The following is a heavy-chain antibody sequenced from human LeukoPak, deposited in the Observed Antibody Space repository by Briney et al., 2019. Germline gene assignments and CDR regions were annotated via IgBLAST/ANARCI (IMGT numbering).Heavy chain of an antibody. V-gene: IGHV4-4*07. D-gene: IGHD6-19*01. J-gene: IGHJ4*02. CDR3: AREEDSSGWFRSDY. CDR1: GGSISSYY. CDR2: IYTSGST. Sequence: SETLSLTCTVSGGSISSYYWSWIRQPAGKGLEWIGRIYTSGSTNYNPSPKSRVTMSVDTSKNQFSLKLSSVTAADTAVYYCAREEDSSGWFRSDYWGQGTLVTVSS.